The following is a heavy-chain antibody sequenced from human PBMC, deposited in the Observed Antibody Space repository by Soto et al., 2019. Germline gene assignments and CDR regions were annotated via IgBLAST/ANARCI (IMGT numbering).Heavy chain of an antibody. CDR3: AGSIVVVTALDY. J-gene: IGHJ4*02. CDR2: INAGNGNT. Sequence: ASVKISCKASGYTFTSYAMHWVRQAPGQRLEWMGWINAGNGNTKYSQKFQGRVTITRDTSASTAYMELSSLRSEDTAVYYCAGSIVVVTALDYWGQGTLVTVSS. CDR1: GYTFTSYA. D-gene: IGHD2-21*02. V-gene: IGHV1-3*01.